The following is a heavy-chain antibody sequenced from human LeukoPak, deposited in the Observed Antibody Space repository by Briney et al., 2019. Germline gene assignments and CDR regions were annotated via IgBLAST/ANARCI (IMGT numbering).Heavy chain of an antibody. CDR3: ARERKYDSNFDY. CDR2: ISGSSSYI. CDR1: GFTFSSYS. V-gene: IGHV3-21*01. D-gene: IGHD1-1*01. Sequence: GGSLRLSCAASGFTFSSYSMNWVRQAPGKGLEWVSSISGSSSYIYYADSVKGRFTISRDNSKNTLHLQMNSLRAEDTAVYYCARERKYDSNFDYWGQGTLVTVSS. J-gene: IGHJ4*02.